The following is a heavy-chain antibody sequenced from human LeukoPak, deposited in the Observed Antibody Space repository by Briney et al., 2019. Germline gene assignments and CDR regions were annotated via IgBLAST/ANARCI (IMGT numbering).Heavy chain of an antibody. CDR3: ARGSSSWSDYYYMDV. CDR1: GGSISSYY. Sequence: PSETLSLTCTVSGGSISSYYWSWIRQPPGKRLEWMGYILYSGSTNYNPSLKSRVTMSVDTSKNQFSLKVSSVTAADTAVYYCARGSSSWSDYYYMDVWGKGTTVTVSS. J-gene: IGHJ6*03. V-gene: IGHV4-59*01. CDR2: ILYSGST. D-gene: IGHD6-13*01.